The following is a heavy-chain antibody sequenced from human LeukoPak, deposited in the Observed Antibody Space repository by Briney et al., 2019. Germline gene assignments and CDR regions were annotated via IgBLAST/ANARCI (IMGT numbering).Heavy chain of an antibody. CDR2: ISSRSITI. V-gene: IGHV3-48*04. D-gene: IGHD3-10*01. J-gene: IGHJ6*02. CDR1: GFNFSPYG. Sequence: GGSLRLSCAASGFNFSPYGMNWVRQAPGKGLEWVAYISSRSITIFHADSVKGRFTISRDNVRKSVFLQMNSLKVEDTAVYYCVRDEYYYDSESDYSLDYGMDVWGQGTTVTVSS. CDR3: VRDEYYYDSESDYSLDYGMDV.